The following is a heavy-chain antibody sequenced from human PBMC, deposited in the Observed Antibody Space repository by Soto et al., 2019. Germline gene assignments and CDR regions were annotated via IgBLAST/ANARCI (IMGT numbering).Heavy chain of an antibody. Sequence: QERLVESGGGVVQPGRSLRLSCAVSGFTFSDYAMHWVRQAPGKGLEWVALIWHDGINEFYADSVKGRFTISRDISNNTWYLQMNILRPEDTAVYYCTKSRGDADTGGLGLDQCGQGTLVTVSS. CDR3: TKSRGDADTGGLGLDQ. D-gene: IGHD3-10*01. J-gene: IGHJ5*02. V-gene: IGHV3-33*03. CDR2: IWHDGINE. CDR1: GFTFSDYA.